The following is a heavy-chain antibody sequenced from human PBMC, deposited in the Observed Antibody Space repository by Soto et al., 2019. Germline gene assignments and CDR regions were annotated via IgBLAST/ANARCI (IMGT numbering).Heavy chain of an antibody. J-gene: IGHJ5*02. CDR1: GFTFSSYW. CDR3: ARERWELSSFWFDP. D-gene: IGHD1-26*01. V-gene: IGHV3-7*05. CDR2: IKQDGSEK. Sequence: GGSLRLSCAASGFTFSSYWMSWVRQAPGKGLEWVANIKQDGSEKYYVDSVKGRFTISRDNAKNSLYLQMNSLRAEDTAVYYCARERWELSSFWFDPWGQGTLVTVSS.